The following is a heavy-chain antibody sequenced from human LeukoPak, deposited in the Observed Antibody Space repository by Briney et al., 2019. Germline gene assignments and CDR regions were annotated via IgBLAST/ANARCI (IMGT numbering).Heavy chain of an antibody. CDR2: IIPIFGTA. CDR1: GGTFNSYA. D-gene: IGHD3-22*01. Sequence: SVKVSCKASGGTFNSYAISWVRQAPGQGLEWMGGIIPIFGTANYAQKVQGRVTITTDESTTTAYMELSSLRPEDTAVYYCARARSPSSGYLLRDHNWFDPWGQGTLVTVSS. J-gene: IGHJ5*02. V-gene: IGHV1-69*05. CDR3: ARARSPSSGYLLRDHNWFDP.